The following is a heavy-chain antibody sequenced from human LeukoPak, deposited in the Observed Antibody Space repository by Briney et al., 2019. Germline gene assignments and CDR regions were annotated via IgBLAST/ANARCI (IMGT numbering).Heavy chain of an antibody. V-gene: IGHV4-59*01. Sequence: SETLSLTCTVSGGSISSYYWSWIRQPPGKGLEWIGYIYYSGSTNYNPPLKSRVTISVDTSKNQFSLKLSSVTAADTAVYYCAREVSSGWYYYYMDVWGKGTTVTVSS. D-gene: IGHD6-19*01. J-gene: IGHJ6*03. CDR3: AREVSSGWYYYYMDV. CDR1: GGSISSYY. CDR2: IYYSGST.